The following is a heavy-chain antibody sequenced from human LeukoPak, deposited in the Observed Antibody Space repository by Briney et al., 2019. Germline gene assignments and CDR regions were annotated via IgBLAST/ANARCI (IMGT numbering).Heavy chain of an antibody. D-gene: IGHD4-17*01. CDR3: ARRKPYGDSDQFDY. Sequence: SETLSLTCTVSGASISRYYWSWIRQPPGKGLEWIGYIYYSGSTNYNPSLKNRVTISVDTSKNQFSLKLSSVTAADTAVYYCARRKPYGDSDQFDYWGQGTLVTVSS. V-gene: IGHV4-59*08. CDR2: IYYSGST. CDR1: GASISRYY. J-gene: IGHJ4*02.